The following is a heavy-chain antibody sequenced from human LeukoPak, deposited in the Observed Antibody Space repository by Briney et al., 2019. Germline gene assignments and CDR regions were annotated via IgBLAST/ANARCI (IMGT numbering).Heavy chain of an antibody. CDR1: GFTFSSYD. Sequence: GRSLRLSCAASGFTFSSYDMHWVRQAPGKGLEWVAVISYDGSDKYYADSVKLSFNTSSDNAKNMLFLQMTSLRDEDMSAYFCDINHDAVRTTIDHWGQGTLVTVSS. J-gene: IGHJ4*01. CDR3: DINHDAVRTTIDH. D-gene: IGHD1-14*01. V-gene: IGHV3-30*07. CDR2: ISYDGSDK.